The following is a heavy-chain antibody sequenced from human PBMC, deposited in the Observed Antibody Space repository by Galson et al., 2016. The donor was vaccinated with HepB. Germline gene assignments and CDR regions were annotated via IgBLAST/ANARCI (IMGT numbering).Heavy chain of an antibody. D-gene: IGHD3-16*01. CDR3: ARGGPAHNWFDP. J-gene: IGHJ5*02. V-gene: IGHV4-59*01. Sequence: ETLSLTCAVSGVSINDYYWSWIRQPPGKGLEWIAYMYYSGNINYNPSLKSRVTVLADRSKNELSLRMTSMTAADTAVYYCARGGPAHNWFDPWGQGTPVTGSS. CDR2: MYYSGNI. CDR1: GVSINDYY.